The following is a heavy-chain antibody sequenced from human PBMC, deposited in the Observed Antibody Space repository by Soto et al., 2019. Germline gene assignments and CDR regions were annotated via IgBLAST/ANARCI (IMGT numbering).Heavy chain of an antibody. V-gene: IGHV2-5*02. D-gene: IGHD2-21*02. CDR3: AQRHTYCGGNCYSGLDY. J-gene: IGHJ4*02. CDR1: GFALSTRGVG. CDR2: IYLDDDK. Sequence: QITLKESGPTLVKPTQTLTLTCTVSGFALSTRGVGVGWSRQPPGKALGWLALIYLDDDKRYRPSLTSRLTITTHTYKHALVLTMTNMDHVDTATYHCAQRHTYCGGNCYSGLDYWAQGTLVTVSP.